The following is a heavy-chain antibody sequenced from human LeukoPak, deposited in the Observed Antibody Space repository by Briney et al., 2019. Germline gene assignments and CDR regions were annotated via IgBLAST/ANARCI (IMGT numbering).Heavy chain of an antibody. J-gene: IGHJ4*02. CDR3: ATVADTPFDY. CDR1: GYTFTGYY. Sequence: ASVKVSCKASGYTFTGYYMHWVRQAPGQGLEWMGWINPDSGGTNYAQNFQGWVTMTRDTSISTAYMELSRLSSDDTAVYYCATVADTPFDYWGQGTLVTVSS. V-gene: IGHV1-2*04. CDR2: INPDSGGT. D-gene: IGHD5-18*01.